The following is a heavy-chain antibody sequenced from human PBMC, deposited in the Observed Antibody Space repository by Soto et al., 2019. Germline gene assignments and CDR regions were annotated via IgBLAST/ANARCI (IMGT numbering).Heavy chain of an antibody. CDR3: ARERYDSGRPLDY. CDR1: GFTFSSYE. V-gene: IGHV3-48*03. CDR2: ISTSPDTI. D-gene: IGHD3-10*01. J-gene: IGHJ4*02. Sequence: EVQLVESGGGLVQPGGSLRLSCAASGFTFSSYELNWVRQAPGKGLEWVSYISTSPDTIYYADSVKGRFTISRDNAKNSLYLQMNSLRAEDTAVYYCARERYDSGRPLDYWGQGTLVTVSS.